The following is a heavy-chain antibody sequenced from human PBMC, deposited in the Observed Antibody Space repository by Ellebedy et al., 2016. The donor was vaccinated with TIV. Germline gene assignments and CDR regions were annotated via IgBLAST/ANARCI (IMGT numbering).Heavy chain of an antibody. CDR2: IYPGDSDT. V-gene: IGHV5-51*01. J-gene: IGHJ4*02. D-gene: IGHD3-9*01. CDR3: ARQGSVLRYFDWLPSPFDY. Sequence: GESLKISCKGSGYSFTSYWIGWVRQMPGKGLEWMGIIYPGDSDTRYSPSFQGQVTISADKSISTAYLQWSSLKASDTAMYYCARQGSVLRYFDWLPSPFDYWGQGTLVTVSS. CDR1: GYSFTSYW.